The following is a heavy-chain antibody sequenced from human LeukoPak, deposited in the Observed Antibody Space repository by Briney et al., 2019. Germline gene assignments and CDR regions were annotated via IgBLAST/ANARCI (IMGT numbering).Heavy chain of an antibody. J-gene: IGHJ6*02. V-gene: IGHV3-21*01. CDR1: GFTFSSYA. Sequence: PGGSLRLSCAASGFTFSSYAMHWVRQAPGKGLEWVSSISSSSSYICYADSVKGRFTISRDNAKNSLYLQMNSLRAEDTAVYYCAREAYYDSSGLDYYGMDVWGQGTTVTVSS. D-gene: IGHD3-22*01. CDR3: AREAYYDSSGLDYYGMDV. CDR2: ISSSSSYI.